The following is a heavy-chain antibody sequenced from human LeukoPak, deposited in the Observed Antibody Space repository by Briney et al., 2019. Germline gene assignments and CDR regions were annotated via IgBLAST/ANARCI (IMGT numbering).Heavy chain of an antibody. CDR1: GFIFNSYA. V-gene: IGHV3-23*01. J-gene: IGHJ4*02. CDR2: ITDSGIRT. CDR3: AKGSRGSYDY. Sequence: GGSLRLSCAASGFIFNSYAMAWVRQGPEKGLEWVSSITDSGIRTCYADSVKGRFTISRDNSKNTLFLQMNSLRAEDTAVYYCAKGSRGSYDYWGQGTLVTVSS. D-gene: IGHD1-26*01.